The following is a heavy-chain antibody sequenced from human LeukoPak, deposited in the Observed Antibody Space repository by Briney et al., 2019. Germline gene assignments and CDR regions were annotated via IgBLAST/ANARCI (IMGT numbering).Heavy chain of an antibody. V-gene: IGHV5-51*01. J-gene: IGHJ5*02. Sequence: GESLKISCKASGYNFTTYWIGWVRQMPGKGLEWIGIIYPGDSDTRYSPSFQGQVTISADKSITTAYLQWSSLKASDTAMYYCAGGPKDTSGWFIGFDPWGQGALVTVSS. D-gene: IGHD6-19*01. CDR1: GYNFTTYW. CDR2: IYPGDSDT. CDR3: AGGPKDTSGWFIGFDP.